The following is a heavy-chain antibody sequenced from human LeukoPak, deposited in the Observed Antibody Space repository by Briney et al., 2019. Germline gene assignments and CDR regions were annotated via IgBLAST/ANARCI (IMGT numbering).Heavy chain of an antibody. V-gene: IGHV3-7*03. CDR3: ARETDYGYSSGWYTYYFDY. Sequence: GGSLRLSCAAPGFTFSSYWMSWVRQAPGKGLEWVANIKQDGSEKYYVDSVKGRFTISRDNAKNSLYLQMNSLRAEDTAVYYCARETDYGYSSGWYTYYFDYWGQGTLVTVSS. J-gene: IGHJ4*02. CDR1: GFTFSSYW. CDR2: IKQDGSEK. D-gene: IGHD6-19*01.